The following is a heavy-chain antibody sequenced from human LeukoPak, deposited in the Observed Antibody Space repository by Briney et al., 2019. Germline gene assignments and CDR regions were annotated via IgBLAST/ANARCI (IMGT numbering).Heavy chain of an antibody. D-gene: IGHD6-19*01. J-gene: IGHJ4*02. CDR2: IWYDGSNK. V-gene: IGHV3-33*01. CDR3: ARDAYSSGWTFDY. Sequence: GGSLRLSCAASGFTFSSYGMHWVRQAPGKGLEWVAVIWYDGSNKYYADSVRGRFTISRDNSKNTLYLQMNSLRAEDTAVYCCARDAYSSGWTFDYWGQGTLVTVSS. CDR1: GFTFSSYG.